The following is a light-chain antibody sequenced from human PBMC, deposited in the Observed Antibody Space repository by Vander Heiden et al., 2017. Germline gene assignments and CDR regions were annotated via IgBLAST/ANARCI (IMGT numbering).Light chain of an antibody. Sequence: SVLTQPPSMSEAPRQRVTISCSGSSSNIENNAVNWYQQLPGKAPKLLIYYDNLLASGVSDRFSGSKSGTSASLAIRGLRSEDEADYYCASWDDSLHGPVFGGGTKLTVL. CDR2: YDN. CDR1: SSNIENNA. J-gene: IGLJ3*02. CDR3: ASWDDSLHGPV. V-gene: IGLV1-36*01.